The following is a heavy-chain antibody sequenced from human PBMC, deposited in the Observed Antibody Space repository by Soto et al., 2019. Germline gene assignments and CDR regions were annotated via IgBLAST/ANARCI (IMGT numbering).Heavy chain of an antibody. CDR3: ARQNRNYPGNWFDP. Sequence: SETLSLTCTVSGGSISSSSYYWGGIRQPPGKGLEWIGSIYYSGSTYYNPSLKSRVTISVDTSKNQFSLKLSSVTAADTAVYYCARQNRNYPGNWFDPWGQGTLVTVSS. J-gene: IGHJ5*02. CDR1: GGSISSSSYY. V-gene: IGHV4-39*01. CDR2: IYYSGST. D-gene: IGHD1-7*01.